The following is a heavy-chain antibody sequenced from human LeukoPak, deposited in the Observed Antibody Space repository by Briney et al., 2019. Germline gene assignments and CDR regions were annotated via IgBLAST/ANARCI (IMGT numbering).Heavy chain of an antibody. CDR2: ISAYNGNT. V-gene: IGHV1-18*01. J-gene: IGHJ4*02. Sequence: GASVKVSCKASGYTFTSYGISWVRQAPGQGLEWMGWISAYNGNTNYAQKLQGRVTMTTDTSTSTAYMELRSLRSDDTAVYYCARDAPSRREPNQFDYWGQGTLVTVSS. D-gene: IGHD1-26*01. CDR1: GYTFTSYG. CDR3: ARDAPSRREPNQFDY.